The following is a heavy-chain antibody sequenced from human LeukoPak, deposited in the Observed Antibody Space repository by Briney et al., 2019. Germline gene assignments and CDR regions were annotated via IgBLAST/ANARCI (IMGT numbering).Heavy chain of an antibody. CDR3: ARLRLGNYDFWSGYR. V-gene: IGHV3-48*01. CDR2: ISSSSSTI. D-gene: IGHD3-3*01. Sequence: GGSLRLSCAASGFTFSSYSMNWVRQAPGKGLEWVSCISSSSSTIYYADSVKGRFTISRDNAKNSLYLQMNSLRAEDTAVYYCARLRLGNYDFWSGYRWGQGTLVTVSS. J-gene: IGHJ4*02. CDR1: GFTFSSYS.